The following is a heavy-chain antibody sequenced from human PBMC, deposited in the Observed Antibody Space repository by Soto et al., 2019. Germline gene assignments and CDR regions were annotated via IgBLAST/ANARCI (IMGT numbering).Heavy chain of an antibody. D-gene: IGHD3-22*01. CDR3: ANDSRYYSDSCCSIMRYAFDV. CDR1: HFSVTNNKY. Sequence: QVLLQESGPGLVKPSGTLSLTCTVSHFSVTNNKYWSWVRQSPGKPLEWIGEIYHSGTTYYNPSLFSLVSLSMDKSKNQIFLILTPVTAADTAIYYCANDSRYYSDSCCSIMRYAFDVWCQGTLVTVSS. J-gene: IGHJ3*01. V-gene: IGHV4-4*02. CDR2: IYHSGTT.